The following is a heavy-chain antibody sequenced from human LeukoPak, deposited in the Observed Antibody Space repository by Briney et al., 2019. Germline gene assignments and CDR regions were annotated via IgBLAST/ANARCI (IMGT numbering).Heavy chain of an antibody. Sequence: GGSLRLSCAASGFTFSSYGMHWVREAPGKGLEWVAVIWYDGSNKYYADSVKGRFTISRDNSKNTLYLQMNSLRAEDTAVYYCAREEVVAATAWFDYWGQGALVTVSS. D-gene: IGHD2-15*01. CDR3: AREEVVAATAWFDY. V-gene: IGHV3-33*01. CDR2: IWYDGSNK. CDR1: GFTFSSYG. J-gene: IGHJ4*02.